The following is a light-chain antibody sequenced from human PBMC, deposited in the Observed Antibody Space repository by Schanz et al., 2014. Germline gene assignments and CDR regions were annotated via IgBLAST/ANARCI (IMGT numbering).Light chain of an antibody. Sequence: EIVMTQSPVTLSVSPGERATLSCRARERVSSNLAWYEQKPGQAPRLLVYGASTRATGIPARFSGSGSGTDFALTISSLEPEDFAIYYCQQRRNWPLTFGGGTKVEIK. CDR2: GAS. CDR3: QQRRNWPLT. J-gene: IGKJ4*01. CDR1: ERVSSN. V-gene: IGKV3-15*01.